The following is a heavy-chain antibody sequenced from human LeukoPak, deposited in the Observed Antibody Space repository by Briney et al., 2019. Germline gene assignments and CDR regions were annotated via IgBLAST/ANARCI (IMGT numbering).Heavy chain of an antibody. CDR2: IIPIFGTA. CDR3: ARDSYDYVWGSYRTWFDP. J-gene: IGHJ5*02. Sequence: SVTVSCKASGGTFSSYAISWVRQAPGQGLEWMGGIIPIFGTANYAQKFQGRVTITADESTSTAYMELSSLRSEDTAVYYCARDSYDYVWGSYRTWFDPWGQGTLVTVSS. V-gene: IGHV1-69*13. CDR1: GGTFSSYA. D-gene: IGHD3-16*02.